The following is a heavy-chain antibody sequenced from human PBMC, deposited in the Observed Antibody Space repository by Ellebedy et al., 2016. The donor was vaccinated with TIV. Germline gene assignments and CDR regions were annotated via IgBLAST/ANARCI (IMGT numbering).Heavy chain of an antibody. J-gene: IGHJ4*02. CDR3: TTVTPALPGSRWGY. CDR1: GFTFSSYA. CDR2: IKSKTDGGTT. Sequence: PGGSLRLSCAASGFTFSSYAMSWVRQAPGKGLEWVGRIKSKTDGGTTDYAAPVKGRFTISRDDSKNTLYLQMNSLKTEDTAVYYCTTVTPALPGSRWGYWGQGTLVTVSS. V-gene: IGHV3-15*01. D-gene: IGHD6-13*01.